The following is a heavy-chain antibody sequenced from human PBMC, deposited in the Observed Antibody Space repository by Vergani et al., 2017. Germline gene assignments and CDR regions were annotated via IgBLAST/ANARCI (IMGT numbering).Heavy chain of an antibody. V-gene: IGHV5-51*03. CDR3: ARETRATQRRKMKDIVVVPATTPPGGYMDV. Sequence: EVQLVQSGAEVKKPGESLKISCKGSGYSFTSYWIGWVRQMPGKGLEWMGIIYPGDSDTRYSPSFQGQVTISADKSISTAYLQWSSLKASDTAMYYCARETRATQRRKMKDIVVVPATTPPGGYMDVWGKGTTVTVSS. D-gene: IGHD2-2*01. J-gene: IGHJ6*03. CDR2: IYPGDSDT. CDR1: GYSFTSYW.